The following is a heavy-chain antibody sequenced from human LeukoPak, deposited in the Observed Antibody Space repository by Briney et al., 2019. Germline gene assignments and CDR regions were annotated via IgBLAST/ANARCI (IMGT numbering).Heavy chain of an antibody. V-gene: IGHV4-59*01. CDR2: VYHSGTT. J-gene: IGHJ6*03. Sequence: SSETLSLTCSVSGGSIRDFYWTWIRQPPGKGLEWIGYVYHSGTTNYSPSLRGRVFVSVDTSRSQFSLKLTSVTPADTAVYYCARLGDEIAVSALKYSHYSHTDVWGSGTTVAVSS. D-gene: IGHD6-19*01. CDR1: GGSIRDFY. CDR3: ARLGDEIAVSALKYSHYSHTDV.